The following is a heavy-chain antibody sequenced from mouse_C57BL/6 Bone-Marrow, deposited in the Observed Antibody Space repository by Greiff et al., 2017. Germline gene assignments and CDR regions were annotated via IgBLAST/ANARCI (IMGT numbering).Heavy chain of an antibody. V-gene: IGHV14-4*01. CDR1: GFNIKDDY. CDR2: IDPENGDT. J-gene: IGHJ3*01. CDR3: TTSNYGFAY. D-gene: IGHD2-5*01. Sequence: EVQLQQSGAELVRPGASVKLSCTASGFNIKDDYMHWVKQRPEQGLEWIGCIDPENGDTEYASKFQGKATITADTSSNTAYLQLSSLTSEDTAVYYCTTSNYGFAYWGQGTLVTVSA.